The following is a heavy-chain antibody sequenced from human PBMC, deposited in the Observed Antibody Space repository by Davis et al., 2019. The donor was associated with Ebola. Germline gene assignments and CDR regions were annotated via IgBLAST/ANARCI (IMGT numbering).Heavy chain of an antibody. D-gene: IGHD3-10*01. J-gene: IGHJ2*01. CDR3: ARVLLWGLEWYFDL. CDR1: GFTFIDYY. Sequence: ASVKVSCKASGFTFIDYYMHWVRQAPGQGLEWMGWISGYNGKTNYAQKFQGRVTMTTDTSTSTAYMELRSLRSDDTAVYYCARVLLWGLEWYFDLWGRGTLVTVSS. V-gene: IGHV1-18*01. CDR2: ISGYNGKT.